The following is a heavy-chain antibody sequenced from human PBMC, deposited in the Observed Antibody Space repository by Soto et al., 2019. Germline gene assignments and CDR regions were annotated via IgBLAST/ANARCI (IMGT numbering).Heavy chain of an antibody. CDR3: ARCSDIGDKRDAFDV. D-gene: IGHD4-17*01. CDR1: GDSIGSTIHY. V-gene: IGHV4-31*03. CDR2: IYYSGAT. J-gene: IGHJ3*01. Sequence: QVQLQESGPGLVRPSETLSLTCSVSGDSIGSTIHYWCWIRLHPGKGLEYIGYIYYSGATYYSPSLESRVTISVDTSKNQFSLKLTSVPAADTARYYCARCSDIGDKRDAFDVWGQGTMVTVSS.